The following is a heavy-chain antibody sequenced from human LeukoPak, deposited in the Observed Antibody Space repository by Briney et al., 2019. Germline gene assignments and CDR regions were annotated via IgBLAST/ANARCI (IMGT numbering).Heavy chain of an antibody. V-gene: IGHV3-74*01. J-gene: IGHJ4*02. CDR2: INSDGSST. CDR3: GSLHRDDYNPFDY. Sequence: PGGSLRLSCAASGFTFSTYWMHWVRQAPGKGLVWVSRINSDGSSTSYADSVKGRFTISRDNAKNTLYLQMNSLRAEDTAVYYCGSLHRDDYNPFDYWGQGTLVTVS. D-gene: IGHD5-24*01. CDR1: GFTFSTYW.